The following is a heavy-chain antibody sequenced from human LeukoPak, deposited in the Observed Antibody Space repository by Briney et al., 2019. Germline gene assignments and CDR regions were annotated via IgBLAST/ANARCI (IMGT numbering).Heavy chain of an antibody. CDR2: MNPNSGNT. D-gene: IGHD1-26*01. CDR3: VREFTGSYNWVDY. Sequence: GASVKVSCKASGYTFTSYDINWVRQATGQGLEWMGWMNPNSGNTGYAQKFQGRVTMTRNTSISTAYMELSSLRSEDTAVYYCVREFTGSYNWVDYWGQGTLVTVSS. CDR1: GYTFTSYD. J-gene: IGHJ4*02. V-gene: IGHV1-8*01.